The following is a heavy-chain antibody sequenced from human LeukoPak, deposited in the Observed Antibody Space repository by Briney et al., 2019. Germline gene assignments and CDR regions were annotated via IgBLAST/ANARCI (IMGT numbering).Heavy chain of an antibody. J-gene: IGHJ4*02. CDR1: GYTFTSYG. CDR3: ARDQSGWALLEHNYPSQEWNY. Sequence: ASVKVSCKASGYTFTSYGISWVRQAPGQGLEWMGWISAYNGNTNYTQKLQGRVTMTTDTSTSTAYMELRSLRSDDTAVYYCARDQSGWALLEHNYPSQEWNYWGQGTLVTVSS. D-gene: IGHD1/OR15-1a*01. CDR2: ISAYNGNT. V-gene: IGHV1-18*01.